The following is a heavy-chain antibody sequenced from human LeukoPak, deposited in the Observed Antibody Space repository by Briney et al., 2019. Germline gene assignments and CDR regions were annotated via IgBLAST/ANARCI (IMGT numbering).Heavy chain of an antibody. J-gene: IGHJ5*02. CDR2: IDHSGST. Sequence: SETLSLTCAVYGGSFSDYYWSWIRQPPGKGLEWIGEIDHSGSTNYNPSLKSRVTISVDTSKNQFSLKLSSVTAADTAVYYCARHRSDCSSTSCYVHWFDPWGQGTLVTVSS. CDR3: ARHRSDCSSTSCYVHWFDP. CDR1: GGSFSDYY. V-gene: IGHV4-34*01. D-gene: IGHD2-2*01.